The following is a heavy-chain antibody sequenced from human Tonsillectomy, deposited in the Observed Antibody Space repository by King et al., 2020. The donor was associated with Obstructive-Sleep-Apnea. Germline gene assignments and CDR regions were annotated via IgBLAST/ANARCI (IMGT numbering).Heavy chain of an antibody. CDR2: MNPNSGNT. Sequence: VQLVESGAEVKKPGASVKVSCKTSGYTFTSYDINWVRQATGQGLEWMGWMNPNSGNTGYAQKFQGRVTMTRNTSISTAYMELTSLTSEDTAVYYCARGLGVSRVTPIAYWGQGTLVTVSS. CDR3: ARGLGVSRVTPIAY. J-gene: IGHJ4*02. CDR1: GYTFTSYD. V-gene: IGHV1-8*01. D-gene: IGHD3-22*01.